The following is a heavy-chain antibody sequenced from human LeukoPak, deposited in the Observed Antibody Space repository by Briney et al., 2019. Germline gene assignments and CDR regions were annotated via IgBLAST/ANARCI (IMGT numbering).Heavy chain of an antibody. J-gene: IGHJ5*02. CDR3: ARGRDYGDNWFDP. V-gene: IGHV4-30-4*01. D-gene: IGHD4/OR15-4a*01. CDR1: GGSISSGDHY. Sequence: SETLSLTCTVSGGSISSGDHYWGWIRQPPGKGLEWIGYIYYSGSAYYDPSLKSRVTISVDTSKNQFSLKLSSVTAAGTAVYYCARGRDYGDNWFDPWSQGTLVTVSS. CDR2: IYYSGSA.